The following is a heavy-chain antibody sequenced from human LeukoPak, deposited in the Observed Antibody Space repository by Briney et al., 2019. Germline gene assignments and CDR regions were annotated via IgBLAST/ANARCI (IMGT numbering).Heavy chain of an antibody. D-gene: IGHD2-21*02. CDR3: AKEGPEDCGGDCCPRWYFQH. V-gene: IGHV3-23*01. Sequence: TGGSLRLSCAASGFTFSSYAMSWVRQAPGKGLEWVSAISGSGGSTYYADSVKGRFTISRDNSKNTLYLQMNSLRAEDTAVYYCAKEGPEDCGGDCCPRWYFQHWGQGTLVTVSS. CDR2: ISGSGGST. J-gene: IGHJ1*01. CDR1: GFTFSSYA.